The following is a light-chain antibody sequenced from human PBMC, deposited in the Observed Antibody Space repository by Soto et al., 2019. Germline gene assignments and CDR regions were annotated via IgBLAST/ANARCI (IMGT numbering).Light chain of an antibody. CDR2: AAS. J-gene: IGKJ1*01. CDR3: QQYYSPPPT. V-gene: IGKV1-39*01. Sequence: DVQMTQSPSSLSASVGDRVTITCRASQSISGFLSWYQQKPGKAPDLLIYAASSLQSRVPSRFSGNGSGTDFTLTISSLHPEDLATFYCQQYYSPPPTFGQGTKVEIK. CDR1: QSISGF.